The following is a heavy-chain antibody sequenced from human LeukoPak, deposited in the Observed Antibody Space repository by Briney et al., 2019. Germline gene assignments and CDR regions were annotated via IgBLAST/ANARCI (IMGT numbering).Heavy chain of an antibody. V-gene: IGHV4-59*12. CDR1: GGSISSYY. CDR2: IYYSGST. CDR3: ARERGGSPWAFDI. D-gene: IGHD1-26*01. Sequence: SETLSLTCTVSGGSISSYYWSWIRQPPGKGLEWIGYIYYSGSTNYNPSLKSRVTMSVDTSKNQFSLKLSSVTAADTAVYYCARERGGSPWAFDIWGQGTMVTVSS. J-gene: IGHJ3*02.